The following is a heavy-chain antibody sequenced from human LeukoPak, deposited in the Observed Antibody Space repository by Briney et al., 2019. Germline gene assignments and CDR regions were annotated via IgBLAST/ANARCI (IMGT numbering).Heavy chain of an antibody. CDR3: ARGSPGY. J-gene: IGHJ4*02. V-gene: IGHV3-48*03. CDR1: GFTFRNYV. CDR2: ITSSGNTI. Sequence: GGSLRLSCAASGFTFRNYVMTWVRQAPGKGLEWVSYITSSGNTIYYANSVKGRFTISRDNAKNSLYLQMNSLRAEDTAVYYCARGSPGYWGQGTLVTVSS.